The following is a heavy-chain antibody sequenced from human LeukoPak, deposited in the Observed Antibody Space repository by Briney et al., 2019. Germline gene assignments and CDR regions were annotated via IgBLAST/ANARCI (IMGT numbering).Heavy chain of an antibody. CDR1: GDSIGTSSAY. CDR2: IYYSGST. J-gene: IGHJ4*02. CDR3: ARHGCIYRGVVDY. D-gene: IGHD3-10*01. V-gene: IGHV4-39*01. Sequence: SEILSLTCTVSGDSIGTSSAYWAWIRQSPGKGLEWLGSIYYSGSTYYSPSLKSRVNISVDTSENQFSLNLTSVTAADTAVYFCARHGCIYRGVVDYWGQGTLVTVSS.